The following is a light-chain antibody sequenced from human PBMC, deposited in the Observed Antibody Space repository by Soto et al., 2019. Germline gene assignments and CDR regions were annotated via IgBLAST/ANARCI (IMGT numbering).Light chain of an antibody. Sequence: QSVLTQPASVSGSPGQSIIISCTGNSSDIGAYNFVSWYQQHPGKAPKLMLYDVNIRPSGVSNRFSGSKSGHTASLTISGLQAEDEADYYCTSWTTSTTMIFGGGTKVTVL. CDR1: SSDIGAYNF. CDR2: DVN. J-gene: IGLJ2*01. CDR3: TSWTTSTTMI. V-gene: IGLV2-14*03.